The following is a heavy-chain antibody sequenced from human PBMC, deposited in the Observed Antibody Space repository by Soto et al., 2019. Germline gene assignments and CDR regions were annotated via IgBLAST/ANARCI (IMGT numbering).Heavy chain of an antibody. CDR3: ARDFTYDSSGYYQYYFDY. CDR2: ISSSSSYI. J-gene: IGHJ4*02. CDR1: GFTFSSYS. V-gene: IGHV3-21*01. D-gene: IGHD3-22*01. Sequence: GGSLRLSCAASGFTFSSYSMNWVRQAPGKGLEWVSSISSSSSYIYYADSVKGRFTISRNNAKNSLYLQMNSLRAEDTAVYYCARDFTYDSSGYYQYYFDYWGQGTLVTVSS.